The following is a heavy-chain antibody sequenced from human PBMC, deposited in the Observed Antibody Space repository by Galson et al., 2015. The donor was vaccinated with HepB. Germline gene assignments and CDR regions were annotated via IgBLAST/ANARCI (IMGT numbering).Heavy chain of an antibody. J-gene: IGHJ4*02. V-gene: IGHV3-33*08. CDR3: ATEMRGNTMVRGVTASKYYFDY. D-gene: IGHD3-10*01. Sequence: SLRLSCAASGFTFNYYGMHWVRQAPGKGLEWVALIWYDGSNKYYADSVRGRFTISRDNSKNALYLQMNSLRAEDTAVYYCATEMRGNTMVRGVTASKYYFDYWGQGTLVTVSS. CDR1: GFTFNYYG. CDR2: IWYDGSNK.